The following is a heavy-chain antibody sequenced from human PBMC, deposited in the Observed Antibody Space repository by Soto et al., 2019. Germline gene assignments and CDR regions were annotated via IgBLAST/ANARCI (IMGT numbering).Heavy chain of an antibody. CDR1: GGTFSSYA. D-gene: IGHD2-15*01. CDR3: ARVGTVVTYYYYYGMDV. J-gene: IGHJ6*02. Sequence: QVQLVQSGAEMKKPGSSVKVSCKASGGTFSSYAISWVRQAPGQGLEWMGGIIPIFGTANYAQKFQGRVTITADESTSTAYMELSSLRSEDTAVYYCARVGTVVTYYYYYGMDVWGQGTTVTVSS. V-gene: IGHV1-69*01. CDR2: IIPIFGTA.